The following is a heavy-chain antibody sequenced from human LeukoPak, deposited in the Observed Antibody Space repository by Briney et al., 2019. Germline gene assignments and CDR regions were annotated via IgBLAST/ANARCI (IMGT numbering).Heavy chain of an antibody. CDR1: GFTFRSYG. CDR2: IRYDGSNK. J-gene: IGHJ6*03. Sequence: HPGGSLRLSRAASGFTFRSYGMHWVRQAPGKGVEGVAFIRYDGSNKYYADSVKGRFTISRDNSKNTLFLQMNSLRGEDTAVYYCAKEALVGDTSMANYYYYYYMDVWGKGTTVTISS. V-gene: IGHV3-30*02. D-gene: IGHD5-18*01. CDR3: AKEALVGDTSMANYYYYYYMDV.